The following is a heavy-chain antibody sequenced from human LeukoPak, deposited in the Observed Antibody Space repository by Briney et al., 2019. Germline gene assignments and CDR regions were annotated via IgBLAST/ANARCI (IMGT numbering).Heavy chain of an antibody. V-gene: IGHV2-5*02. Sequence: SGPTLVKPTQTLTLTCTFSGFSLSTSFVSVGWIRQPLGKGLEWLALIFWDDDKRYSPSLKSRLTITKDTSKNQVVLTMTTMDPVDTGTYYCAHRRGTSGFDYWGQGSLVTVSS. CDR2: IFWDDDK. CDR3: AHRRGTSGFDY. D-gene: IGHD1-26*01. CDR1: GFSLSTSFVS. J-gene: IGHJ4*02.